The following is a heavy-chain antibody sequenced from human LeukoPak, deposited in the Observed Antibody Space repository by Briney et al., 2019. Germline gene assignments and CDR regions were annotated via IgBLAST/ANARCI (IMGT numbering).Heavy chain of an antibody. CDR2: ISYDGSNK. J-gene: IGHJ4*02. V-gene: IGHV3-30*04. CDR3: ARQARWLQPDY. D-gene: IGHD5-24*01. CDR1: GFTFSSYA. Sequence: GGSLRLSCAASGFTFSSYAMHWVRQAPGKGLEWVAVISYDGSNKYYADSVKGRFTISRDNSKNTLYLQMNSLRAEDTAVHYCARQARWLQPDYWGQGTLVTVSS.